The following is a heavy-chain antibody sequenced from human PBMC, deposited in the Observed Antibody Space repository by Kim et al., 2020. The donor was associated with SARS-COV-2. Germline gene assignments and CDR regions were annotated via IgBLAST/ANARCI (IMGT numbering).Heavy chain of an antibody. J-gene: IGHJ3*02. CDR3: VNSPHSSGYYTAFDI. D-gene: IGHD3-22*01. Sequence: GGSLRLSCSASGFTFSSYAMHWVRQAPGKGLEYVSAISSNGGSTYYADSVKGRFTISRDNSKNTLYLQMSSLRAEDTAVYYCVNSPHSSGYYTAFDIWGQGTMVTVSS. V-gene: IGHV3-64D*06. CDR1: GFTFSSYA. CDR2: ISSNGGST.